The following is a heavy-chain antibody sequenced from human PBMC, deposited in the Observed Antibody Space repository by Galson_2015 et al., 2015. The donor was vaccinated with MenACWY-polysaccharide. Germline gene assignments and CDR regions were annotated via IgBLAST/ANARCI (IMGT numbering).Heavy chain of an antibody. CDR1: GFTFSSYA. CDR3: AKYGIEVAGSLKNHFDY. V-gene: IGHV3-23*01. CDR2: ISGSGGST. Sequence: SLRLSCAASGFTFSSYAMSWVRQAPGKGLEWVSTISGSGGSTYQADSVKGRFTISRDNSKNTLYLQMNSLRAEDTALYYCAKYGIEVAGSLKNHFDYWGQGTTVTVSS. D-gene: IGHD6-19*01. J-gene: IGHJ4*02.